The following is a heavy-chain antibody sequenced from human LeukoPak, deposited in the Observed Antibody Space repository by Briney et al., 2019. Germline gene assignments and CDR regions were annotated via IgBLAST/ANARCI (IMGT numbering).Heavy chain of an antibody. CDR2: IIPIFGTA. CDR1: GGTFSSYA. CDR3: ARSYCSSTSCYALFDY. V-gene: IGHV1-69*06. D-gene: IGHD2-2*01. J-gene: IGHJ4*02. Sequence: ASVKVSCKASGGTFSSYAISWVRQAPGQGLEWMGGIIPIFGTANYAQKFQGRVTITADKSTSTAYMELSSLRPEDTAVYYCARSYCSSTSCYALFDYWGQGTLVTVSS.